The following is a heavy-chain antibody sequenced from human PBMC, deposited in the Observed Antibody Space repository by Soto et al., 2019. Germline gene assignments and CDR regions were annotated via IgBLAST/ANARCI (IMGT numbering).Heavy chain of an antibody. V-gene: IGHV3-15*01. J-gene: IGHJ5*02. Sequence: EVQLVESGGGLVKPGGSLRLSCAASGFTFSNAWMSWVRQAPGKGLEWVGRIKSKTDGGTTDYAAPVKGRFTISSDDSNNTLYLQMNSLKTEDTAVYYCTTDSLVLRFLEWAFDPWGQGTLVTVSS. CDR2: IKSKTDGGTT. CDR1: GFTFSNAW. CDR3: TTDSLVLRFLEWAFDP. D-gene: IGHD3-3*01.